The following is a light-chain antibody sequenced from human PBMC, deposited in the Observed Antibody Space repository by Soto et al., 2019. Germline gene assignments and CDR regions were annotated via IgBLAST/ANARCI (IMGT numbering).Light chain of an antibody. J-gene: IGKJ4*01. V-gene: IGKV3-15*01. CDR2: GVS. CDR1: QSLSIN. Sequence: EIVMTQSPATLSVSPGETATLSCRASQSLSINLAWYQQKPGQAPRLLIYGVSTRAPGIPVRFSAGGSGTDFTLTISSLQSEDLAVYYCQQYNTWPLTFGGGTKVEI. CDR3: QQYNTWPLT.